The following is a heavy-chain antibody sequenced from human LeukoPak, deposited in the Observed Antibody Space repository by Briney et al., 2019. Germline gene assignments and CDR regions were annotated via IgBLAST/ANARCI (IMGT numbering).Heavy chain of an antibody. CDR2: IYYSGST. Sequence: SETLSLTCTVSGGSISSYYWSWIRQPPGKGLEWIGSIYYSGSTYYNPSLKSRVTISVDTSKNQFSLKLSSVTAADTAVYYCARAPRGYYYYYMDVWGKGTTVTVSS. V-gene: IGHV4-59*12. J-gene: IGHJ6*03. CDR1: GGSISSYY. CDR3: ARAPRGYYYYYMDV.